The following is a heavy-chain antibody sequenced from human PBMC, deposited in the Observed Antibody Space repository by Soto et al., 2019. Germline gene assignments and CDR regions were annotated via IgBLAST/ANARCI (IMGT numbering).Heavy chain of an antibody. CDR3: ASYGRWLRQLDY. D-gene: IGHD5-12*01. J-gene: IGHJ4*02. CDR2: IYYSGST. Sequence: PSETLCLPCTVSGGSIISYYCRWIRQPTGKGLEWIGYIYYSGSTNYNPSLKSRVTISVDTSKNQFSLKLSSVTAADTAVYYCASYGRWLRQLDYLGQGTLVTVSS. V-gene: IGHV4-59*01. CDR1: GGSIISYY.